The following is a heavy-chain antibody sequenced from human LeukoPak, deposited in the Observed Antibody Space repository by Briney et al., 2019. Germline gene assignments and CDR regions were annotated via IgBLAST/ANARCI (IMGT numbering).Heavy chain of an antibody. Sequence: PGGSLRLSCAASGFTFSSSAMSWVRQAPGKGLEWVSTISGSGSGSSTYYADSVKGRFTISRDNSKNTLYLQMNSLRAEDTDVYYCAKSGYNRFDYWGQGTLVTVSS. V-gene: IGHV3-23*01. CDR1: GFTFSSSA. CDR2: ISGSGSGSST. J-gene: IGHJ4*02. D-gene: IGHD5-24*01. CDR3: AKSGYNRFDY.